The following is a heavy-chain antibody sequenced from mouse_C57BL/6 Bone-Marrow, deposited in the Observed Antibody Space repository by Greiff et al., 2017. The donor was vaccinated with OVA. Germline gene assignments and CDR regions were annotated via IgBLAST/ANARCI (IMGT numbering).Heavy chain of an antibody. V-gene: IGHV14-3*01. J-gene: IGHJ2*01. CDR1: GFNIKNTY. CDR3: AREFAVYYDYECYFDY. CDR2: IYPADGNT. Sequence: VQLKESVAELVRPGASVKLSCTASGFNIKNTYMHWVKQRPEQGLEWIGRIYPADGNTKYAPKFQGKATITADTSSNTADLQLSSLTSEDTAIYYCAREFAVYYDYECYFDYWGQGTTLTGSS. D-gene: IGHD2-4*01.